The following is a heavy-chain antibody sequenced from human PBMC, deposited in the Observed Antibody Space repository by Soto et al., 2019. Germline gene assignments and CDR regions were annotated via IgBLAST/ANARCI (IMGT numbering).Heavy chain of an antibody. CDR2: IRSKANTYAT. D-gene: IGHD5-18*01. V-gene: IGHV3-73*01. CDR1: GFTFSGSA. J-gene: IGHJ4*02. Sequence: PGRSLRLPFAASGFTFSGSAMHWVRQASGKGLEWVGRIRSKANTYATAYAASFKGRFTISRDDSKNTAYLQMNSLKTEDTAVYYCTTFMLDTTPYWGLGTLVTVSS. CDR3: TTFMLDTTPY.